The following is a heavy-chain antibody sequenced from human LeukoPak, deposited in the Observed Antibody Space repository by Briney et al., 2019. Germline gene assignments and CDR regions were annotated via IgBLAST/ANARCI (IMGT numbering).Heavy chain of an antibody. D-gene: IGHD3-16*02. V-gene: IGHV4-34*01. CDR1: GGSFSGYY. CDR3: ARASSWPAFDI. Sequence: SETLSLTCAVYGGSFSGYYWSWIRQPPGKGLEWIGEINHSGSTNYNPSLKSRVTISVDTSKNQFSLKLSSVTAADTAVYYCARASSWPAFDIWGQGTMVTVFS. CDR2: INHSGST. J-gene: IGHJ3*02.